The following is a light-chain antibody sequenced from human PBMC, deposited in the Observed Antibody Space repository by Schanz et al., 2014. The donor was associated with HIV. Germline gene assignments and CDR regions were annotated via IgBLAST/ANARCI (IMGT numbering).Light chain of an antibody. CDR2: DVS. J-gene: IGLJ2*01. CDR1: SSDFGGYNY. V-gene: IGLV2-14*03. CDR3: SSYISSTIRI. Sequence: QSALTQPASVSGSPGQSITISCTGTSSDFGGYNYVPWYQQHPGKAPKLIIYDVSNRPSGVSDRFSGSKSGNTASLTISGLQAEDEADYYCSSYISSTIRIFGGGTKLTVL.